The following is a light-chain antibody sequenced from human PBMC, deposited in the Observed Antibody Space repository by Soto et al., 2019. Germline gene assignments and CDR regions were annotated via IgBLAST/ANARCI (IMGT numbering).Light chain of an antibody. CDR2: HVS. Sequence: QSALTQPASGSGSPGQSITISCTGTSSDVGAYNYVSWYQQHPGRAPQLIIYHVSNRPSGVSNRFSGSKSDNTASLTISGLQAEDEADYYCSSFTSSSSYVFGPGTKVTVL. CDR1: SSDVGAYNY. CDR3: SSFTSSSSYV. J-gene: IGLJ1*01. V-gene: IGLV2-14*03.